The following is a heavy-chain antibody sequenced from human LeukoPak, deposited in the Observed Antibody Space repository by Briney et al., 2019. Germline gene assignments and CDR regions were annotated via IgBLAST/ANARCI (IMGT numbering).Heavy chain of an antibody. V-gene: IGHV3-74*01. D-gene: IGHD5-18*01. CDR1: GFTLSSYW. Sequence: GGSLRLPCTASGFTLSSYWMHWVRQAPGKGLVWVSRINSDGSSTSYADSVKGRFTISRDNAKNTLYLQMNSLRAEDTAVYYCAREGGYSYGLSFDYWGQGTLVTVSS. CDR2: INSDGSST. CDR3: AREGGYSYGLSFDY. J-gene: IGHJ4*02.